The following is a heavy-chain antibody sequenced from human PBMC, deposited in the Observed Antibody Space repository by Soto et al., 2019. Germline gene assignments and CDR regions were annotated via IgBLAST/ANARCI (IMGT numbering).Heavy chain of an antibody. J-gene: IGHJ6*02. V-gene: IGHV1-69*13. Sequence: SVKVSCQASGGPFSSYAISWVRQAPGRGLEWMGGSIPIFGTANYAQKFQGRVTSTADESTSTAYMQLSSLRSEDTAVYYCARGFRSIVVVPAAPYGLDVWGQGTTVTVSS. CDR1: GGPFSSYA. CDR2: SIPIFGTA. D-gene: IGHD2-2*01. CDR3: ARGFRSIVVVPAAPYGLDV.